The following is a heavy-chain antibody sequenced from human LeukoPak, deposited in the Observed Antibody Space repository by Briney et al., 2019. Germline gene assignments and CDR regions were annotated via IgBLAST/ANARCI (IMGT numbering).Heavy chain of an antibody. J-gene: IGHJ4*02. CDR2: IYTSGST. CDR3: ARHGSGSYPFDY. Sequence: SETLSLTCAVSGGSISSYYWSWIRQPPGKGLVWIGYIYTSGSTNYNPSLKSRVTISVDTSKNQFSLKLSSVTAAHTAVYYCARHGSGSYPFDYWGQGTLVTVSS. CDR1: GGSISSYY. D-gene: IGHD1-26*01. V-gene: IGHV4-4*09.